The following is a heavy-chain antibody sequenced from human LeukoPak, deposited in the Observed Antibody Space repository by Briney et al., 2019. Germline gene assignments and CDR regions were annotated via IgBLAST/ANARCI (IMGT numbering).Heavy chain of an antibody. CDR2: ISYSGST. J-gene: IGHJ4*02. CDR1: GGSIRSDGSY. D-gene: IGHD6-6*01. V-gene: IGHV4-39*01. Sequence: SETLSLTCTVSGGSIRSDGSYWGWVRQPPGKRLEWIGSISYSGSTYYIPSLKSRITISLDTSKNQFSLKLSSVTAADTAVYYCARHGVLTWYSSSDWGQGTLVTVSS. CDR3: ARHGVLTWYSSSD.